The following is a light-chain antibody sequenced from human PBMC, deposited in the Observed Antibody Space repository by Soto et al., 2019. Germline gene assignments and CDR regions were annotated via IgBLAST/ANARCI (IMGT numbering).Light chain of an antibody. CDR2: DND. Sequence: QSVLTQPPSVSAAPGQKVSISCSGSSSNIGKNYVSWYQQIPGTAPKLLIYDNDKRPSGIPDRFSGSKSGTSGTLGITGLQTGDEADYYCATWDSTLSAGVFGGGTQLTVL. CDR3: ATWDSTLSAGV. J-gene: IGLJ7*01. CDR1: SSNIGKNY. V-gene: IGLV1-51*01.